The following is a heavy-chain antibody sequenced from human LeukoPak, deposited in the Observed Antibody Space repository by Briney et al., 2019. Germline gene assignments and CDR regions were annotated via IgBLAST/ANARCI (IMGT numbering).Heavy chain of an antibody. CDR3: ARDVSGYPNWFDP. V-gene: IGHV3-23*01. CDR1: GFTFSSYS. D-gene: IGHD3-3*01. CDR2: ISNSGDTT. Sequence: GGSLRLSCAASGFTFSSYSMNWVRQAPGKGLEWVSAISNSGDTTYYADSVKGRFTISRDNSMNTLYLQMNSLRAEDTAIYYCARDVSGYPNWFDPWGQGTLVTVSS. J-gene: IGHJ5*02.